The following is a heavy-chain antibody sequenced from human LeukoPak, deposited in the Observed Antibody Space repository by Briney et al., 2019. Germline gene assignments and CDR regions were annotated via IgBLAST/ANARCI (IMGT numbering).Heavy chain of an antibody. V-gene: IGHV3-33*01. Sequence: GGSLRLSCAASGFTFSSYGMHWVRQAPGKGLEWVAVIWYDGSNKYYADSVKDRFTISRDNSKNTLYLQMNSLRAEDTAVYYCARDSDYYDSSGYCDYWGQGTLVTVSS. CDR1: GFTFSSYG. D-gene: IGHD3-22*01. CDR3: ARDSDYYDSSGYCDY. CDR2: IWYDGSNK. J-gene: IGHJ4*02.